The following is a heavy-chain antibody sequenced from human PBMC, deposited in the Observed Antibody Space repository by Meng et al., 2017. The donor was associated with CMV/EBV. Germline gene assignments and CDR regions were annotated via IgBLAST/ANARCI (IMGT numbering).Heavy chain of an antibody. CDR2: IYTSGST. CDR3: ARSMVVAGDWFDP. V-gene: IGHV4-4*07. D-gene: IGHD2-15*01. J-gene: IGHJ5*02. Sequence: QVHLHESGPGRVKPSATLSLTCPVSGGSISSYYWSWIRQPAGKGLGWIGRIYTSGSTNYNPSLKRRATMSVDTSKNQFSLKLSSVTAADTAVYYCARSMVVAGDWFDPWGQGTLVTVSS. CDR1: GGSISSYY.